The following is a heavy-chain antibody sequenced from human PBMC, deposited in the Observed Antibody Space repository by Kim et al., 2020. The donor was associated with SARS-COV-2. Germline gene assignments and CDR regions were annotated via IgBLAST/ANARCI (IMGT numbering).Heavy chain of an antibody. J-gene: IGHJ3*02. Sequence: ETLSLTCAVYGGSFSGYYWSWIRQPPGKGLEWIGEINHSGSTNYNPSLKSRVTISVDTSKNQFSLKLSSVTAADTAVYYCATQGVNYYDSTDAFDIWGQGTMVTVSS. V-gene: IGHV4-34*01. D-gene: IGHD3-22*01. CDR2: INHSGST. CDR1: GGSFSGYY. CDR3: ATQGVNYYDSTDAFDI.